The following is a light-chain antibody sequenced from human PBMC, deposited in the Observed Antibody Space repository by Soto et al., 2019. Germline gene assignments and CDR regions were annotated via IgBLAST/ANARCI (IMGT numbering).Light chain of an antibody. V-gene: IGKV3-11*01. J-gene: IGKJ4*01. CDR2: DAS. CDR1: QSVSRY. CDR3: QQRSNWPYT. Sequence: EIVLTQSPATLSLSPGERATLSCMASQSVSRYLAWYQQKPGQAPRLLIYDASSRATGIPARFSGSGSGTDFTLTITSLEPEDFAVYYCQQRSNWPYTFGGGTKVEI.